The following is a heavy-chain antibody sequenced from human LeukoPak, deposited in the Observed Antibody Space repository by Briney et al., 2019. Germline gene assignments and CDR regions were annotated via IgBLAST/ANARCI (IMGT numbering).Heavy chain of an antibody. CDR3: ATDGELRYFDWSFQH. J-gene: IGHJ1*01. CDR1: GYTLTELS. V-gene: IGHV1-24*01. Sequence: ASVKVSCKVSGYTLTELSMHWVRQAPGKGLEWMGGFDPEDGETIYAQKFQGRVTMTEDTSTDTAYMELSSLRSEDTAVYYCATDGELRYFDWSFQHWGQGTLVTVSS. D-gene: IGHD3-9*01. CDR2: FDPEDGET.